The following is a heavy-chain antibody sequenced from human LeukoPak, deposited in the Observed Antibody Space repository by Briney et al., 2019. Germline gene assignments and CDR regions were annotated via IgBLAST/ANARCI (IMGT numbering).Heavy chain of an antibody. J-gene: IGHJ4*01. V-gene: IGHV1-69*06. D-gene: IGHD2-21*02. CDR1: GGTFSSYA. Sequence: GSSVKVARKASGGTFSSYAISWVRQAPGQGLEWMGRIIPIFGTANYAQKFQGRVTITADKSTSTAYMQLSSLRSEDTAVYYCARDLAYCGGDCYPGGDYWGHGTIVTVSS. CDR3: ARDLAYCGGDCYPGGDY. CDR2: IIPIFGTA.